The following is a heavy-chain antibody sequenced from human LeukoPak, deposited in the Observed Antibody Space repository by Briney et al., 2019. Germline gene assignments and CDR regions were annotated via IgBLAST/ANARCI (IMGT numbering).Heavy chain of an antibody. CDR3: ARAGMIPIEIDY. V-gene: IGHV4-59*01. CDR1: GGSISGYY. Sequence: SETLSLTCTVSGGSISGYYWSWIRQPPGKGLEWIGYIYYSGSTNYNPSLKSRVTISVDTSKNQFSLKLNSVTAADPAVYYCARAGMIPIEIDYWGQGTLATVSS. D-gene: IGHD1-1*01. J-gene: IGHJ4*02. CDR2: IYYSGST.